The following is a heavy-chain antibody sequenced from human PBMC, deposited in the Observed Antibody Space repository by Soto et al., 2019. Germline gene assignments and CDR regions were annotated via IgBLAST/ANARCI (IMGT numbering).Heavy chain of an antibody. J-gene: IGHJ3*02. Sequence: QVQLVESGGGVVQPGRSLRLSCAASGFTFSSYGMHWVRQAPGKGLEWVAVIWYDGSNKYYADSVKGRFTISRDNSKNTLFLQMNSLRAEDTAVYYCARVKYGGYPEYDALEIWGQGTMVTVTS. CDR1: GFTFSSYG. D-gene: IGHD5-12*01. CDR2: IWYDGSNK. V-gene: IGHV3-33*08. CDR3: ARVKYGGYPEYDALEI.